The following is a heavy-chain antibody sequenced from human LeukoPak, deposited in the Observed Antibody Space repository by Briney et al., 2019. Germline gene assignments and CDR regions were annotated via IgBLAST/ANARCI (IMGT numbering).Heavy chain of an antibody. CDR1: GFTFSSYE. D-gene: IGHD3-9*01. J-gene: IGHJ4*02. Sequence: GGSLRLSCAASGFTFSSYEMNWVRQAPGKGLEWVSYISSSGSTIYYADSVKGRFTISRDNAKNSLYLQMNSLRAEDTAVCYCARAANYDILTGEFDYWGQGTLVTVSS. CDR3: ARAANYDILTGEFDY. V-gene: IGHV3-48*03. CDR2: ISSSGSTI.